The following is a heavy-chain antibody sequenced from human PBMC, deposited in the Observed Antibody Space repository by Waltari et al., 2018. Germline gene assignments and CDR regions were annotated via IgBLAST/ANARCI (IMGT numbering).Heavy chain of an antibody. V-gene: IGHV3-33*01. CDR3: ARENNVGSSPADV. CDR1: GFTFSSYG. D-gene: IGHD1-20*01. Sequence: QVQLVESGGGVVQPGRSLRLSCAASGFTFSSYGMHWVRQAPGKGRGWVPVEWDEESQKYYADSLKGRFTISRDNSKNTLYLQMNSLRAEDTAVYYCARENNVGSSPADVWGQGTTVTVSS. J-gene: IGHJ6*02. CDR2: EWDEESQK.